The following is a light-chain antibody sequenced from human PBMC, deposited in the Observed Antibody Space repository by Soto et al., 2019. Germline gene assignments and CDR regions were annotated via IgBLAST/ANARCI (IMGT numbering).Light chain of an antibody. CDR3: MQALETPWT. CDR2: LAS. V-gene: IGKV2-28*01. Sequence: DIVMTQSPLSLPVTPGEPASISCRSSQSLVHSTGRHYLDWYLQRPGQSPQLLIYLASSRAPGVQDRFSGSGSGTDFTLKISRVEAEDVGVYYCMQALETPWTFGQGTKVEIK. CDR1: QSLVHSTGRHY. J-gene: IGKJ1*01.